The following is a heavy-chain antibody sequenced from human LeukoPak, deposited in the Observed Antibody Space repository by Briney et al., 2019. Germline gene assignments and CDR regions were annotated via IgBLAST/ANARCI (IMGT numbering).Heavy chain of an antibody. D-gene: IGHD2-2*01. J-gene: IGHJ5*02. CDR2: IYPDDSNT. V-gene: IGHV5-51*01. CDR1: GYSFTCYW. CDR3: ARHRRYCISTSCLSNWFDP. Sequence: GESLKISCKGSGYSFTCYWIGWVRHMPGKGLEWMGIIYPDDSNTRYSPSFRGQVTISADKSISTAYLQWSSLKASDTAMYYCARHRRYCISTSCLSNWFDPWGQGTLVTVSS.